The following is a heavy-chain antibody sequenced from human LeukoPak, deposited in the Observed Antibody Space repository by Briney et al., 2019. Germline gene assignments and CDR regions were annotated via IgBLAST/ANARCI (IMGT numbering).Heavy chain of an antibody. CDR2: INPNSGDT. V-gene: IGHV1-2*02. CDR3: ARAPKNDAYDI. Sequence: ASVKVSCKASGYTFTGYYIHWVRQAPGQGLEWVGWINPNSGDTHSAQNFQGRVTMTRDTSISTASMNLSRLRSDDTAVYYCARAPKNDAYDIWGRGTMVTVSS. CDR1: GYTFTGYY. J-gene: IGHJ3*02.